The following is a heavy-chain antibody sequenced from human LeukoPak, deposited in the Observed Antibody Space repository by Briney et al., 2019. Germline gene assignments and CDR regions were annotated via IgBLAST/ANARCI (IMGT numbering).Heavy chain of an antibody. V-gene: IGHV3-7*03. J-gene: IGHJ4*02. CDR2: IKPDGSEK. Sequence: GGSLRLSCAASGFTFRNYWMNWVRQAPGKGLERVANIKPDGSEKRYVDSVKGRFTISRDNAKNSLYLQMNSLRAEDTAVYYCARDSYSSSGDWGQGTLVTVSS. D-gene: IGHD6-13*01. CDR1: GFTFRNYW. CDR3: ARDSYSSSGD.